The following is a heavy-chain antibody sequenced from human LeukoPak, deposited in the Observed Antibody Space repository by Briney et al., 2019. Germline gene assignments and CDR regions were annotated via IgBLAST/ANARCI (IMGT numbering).Heavy chain of an antibody. CDR1: GFTFSFYY. D-gene: IGHD4-17*01. CDR2: ISSSSSTI. Sequence: GGSLRLSCAASGFTFSFYYMNWVRQAPGKGLEWVPNISSSSSTIYYADSVKGRFTISRDNAKNSLYLQMNSLRAEDTAVYYCARGHTLNPPTGHYMDVWGKGTTVTVSS. V-gene: IGHV3-48*01. CDR3: ARGHTLNPPTGHYMDV. J-gene: IGHJ6*03.